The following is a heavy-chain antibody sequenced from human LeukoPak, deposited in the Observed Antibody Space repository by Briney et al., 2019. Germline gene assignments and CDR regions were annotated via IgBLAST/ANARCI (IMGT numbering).Heavy chain of an antibody. D-gene: IGHD3-10*01. CDR3: ARHSYDAGSYSVLDH. CDR1: GDSISGSDYY. Sequence: PSETLSLTCIVSGDSISGSDYYWGWIRQPPGKGLEWIGTIYYSGTTYYNPSLKSRVTISVDTSKNQFSLNLSSVTAADTAEYFCARHSYDAGSYSVLDHWGQGTLVTVSS. J-gene: IGHJ4*02. V-gene: IGHV4-39*01. CDR2: IYYSGTT.